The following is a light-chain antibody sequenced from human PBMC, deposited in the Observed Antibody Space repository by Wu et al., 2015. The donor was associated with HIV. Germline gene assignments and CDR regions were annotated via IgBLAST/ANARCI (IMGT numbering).Light chain of an antibody. J-gene: IGKJ4*01. CDR2: GAA. CDR1: LSVNSNY. Sequence: EIVLTQSPDTLSSSPGERATLSCRASLSVNSNYLAWYQQKPGQAPRLLIFGAANRATGIPDRFSGSGSGADFTLTISRLEPEDFAVYFCQLYGHSLLFGGGSKLEIK. CDR3: QLYGHSLL. V-gene: IGKV3-20*01.